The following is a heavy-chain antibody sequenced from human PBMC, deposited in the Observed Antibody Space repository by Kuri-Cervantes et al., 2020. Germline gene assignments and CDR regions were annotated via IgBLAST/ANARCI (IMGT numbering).Heavy chain of an antibody. Sequence: GSLRLSCTVSGGSISNYYWSWIRQPPGKGLEWIGYIYYSGSTNYNPSLKSRVTISVDTSKNQFSLKLSSVTAADTAVYYCARCPDYVWGSYRYSNWFDPWGQGTLVTVSS. V-gene: IGHV4-59*01. J-gene: IGHJ5*02. CDR2: IYYSGST. CDR3: ARCPDYVWGSYRYSNWFDP. D-gene: IGHD3-16*02. CDR1: GGSISNYY.